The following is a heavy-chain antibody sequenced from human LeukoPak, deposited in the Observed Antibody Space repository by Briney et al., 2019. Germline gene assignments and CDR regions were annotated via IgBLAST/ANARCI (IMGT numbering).Heavy chain of an antibody. J-gene: IGHJ4*02. V-gene: IGHV4-39*07. CDR3: ARSYYYGSGSPGY. CDR1: GDSISSSSYY. Sequence: SETLSLTCTVSGDSISSSSYYWGWIRQPPGTGLEWIGSMYYSRSTYYNPSLKSRVTISVDTSKNQFSLKLSSVTAADTAVYYCARSYYYGSGSPGYWGRGTLVTVSS. CDR2: MYYSRST. D-gene: IGHD3-10*01.